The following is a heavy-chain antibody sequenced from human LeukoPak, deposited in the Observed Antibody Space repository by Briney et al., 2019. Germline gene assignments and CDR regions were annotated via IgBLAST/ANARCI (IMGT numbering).Heavy chain of an antibody. CDR2: IFSNGDT. D-gene: IGHD5-24*01. CDR1: EFTVSGND. CDR3: TRDQMNY. J-gene: IGHJ4*02. V-gene: IGHV3-53*01. Sequence: PGGPLRLSCTASEFTVSGNDMLGVRQAPGKGLEWVSLIFSNGDTRYADSVKGRFTISRDTSKNTVSLQMNSLRVEDTAMYYCTRDQMNYWGQGTLVTVSS.